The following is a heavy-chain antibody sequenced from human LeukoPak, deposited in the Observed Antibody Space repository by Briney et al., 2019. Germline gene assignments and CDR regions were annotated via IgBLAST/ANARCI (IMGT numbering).Heavy chain of an antibody. CDR2: IYYSGST. J-gene: IGHJ5*02. D-gene: IGHD7-27*01. V-gene: IGHV4-59*08. Sequence: PSETLSLTCTVSGGSISSDYWSWIRQPPGKGLEWIGYIYYSGSTNYNPSLKSRVTISVDTSKNQFSLKLSSVTAADTAVYYCAGVSTLGWFDPWGQGTLVTVSS. CDR3: AGVSTLGWFDP. CDR1: GGSISSDY.